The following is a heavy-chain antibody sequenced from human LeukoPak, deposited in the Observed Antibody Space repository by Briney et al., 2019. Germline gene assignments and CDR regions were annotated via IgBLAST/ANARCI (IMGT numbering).Heavy chain of an antibody. Sequence: GGSLRLSCPASGFTVSPNYMSWVRQAPGKGLEWVSVIYSGGNTYYADSVKGRFTISRDNSMNTLFLQMNSLRAEDTAVYYCARSSYSSLYFDYWGQGTLVTVSS. CDR3: ARSSYSSLYFDY. CDR1: GFTVSPNY. J-gene: IGHJ4*02. D-gene: IGHD6-6*01. CDR2: IYSGGNT. V-gene: IGHV3-66*02.